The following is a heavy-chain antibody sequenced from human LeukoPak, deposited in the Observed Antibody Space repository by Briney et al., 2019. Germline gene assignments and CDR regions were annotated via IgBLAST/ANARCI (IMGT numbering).Heavy chain of an antibody. V-gene: IGHV5-51*01. J-gene: IGHJ4*02. D-gene: IGHD6-13*01. Sequence: GGSLQISYKGSGYSFTSYWIGWARQLPGKGLVWMGIIDTGDSDTKYSPSFQGQVTISADKSISTAYLQWSSLKASDTAMYYCARSTSSSWYFPFDYWGQGTLVTVSS. CDR3: ARSTSSSWYFPFDY. CDR1: GYSFTSYW. CDR2: IDTGDSDT.